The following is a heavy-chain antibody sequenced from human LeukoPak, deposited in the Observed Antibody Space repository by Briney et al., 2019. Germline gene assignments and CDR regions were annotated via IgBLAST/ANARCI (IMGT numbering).Heavy chain of an antibody. CDR1: DDSITTYY. D-gene: IGHD1-26*01. V-gene: IGHV4-59*01. J-gene: IGHJ5*02. CDR3: ASGGSYFWFDP. Sequence: SETLSLTCTVSDDSITTYYWSWIRQPPGKGLEWIGYIYYKGNTNYNPSLKSRVTISIGTPNNQFSLKLRSVTVADTAVYYCASGGSYFWFDPWGQGTRVAVST. CDR2: IYYKGNT.